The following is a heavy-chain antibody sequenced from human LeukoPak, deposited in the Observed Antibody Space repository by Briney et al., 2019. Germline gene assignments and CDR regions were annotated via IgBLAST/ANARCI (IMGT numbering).Heavy chain of an antibody. CDR3: TRYSGSYPFDY. Sequence: GGSLKLSRAASGFTFSGSAMHWVRQASGKGLEWVGRIRSKANSYATAYAASVKGRFTISRDDSKNTAYLQMNSLKTEDTAVYYCTRYSGSYPFDYWGQGTLVTVSS. J-gene: IGHJ4*02. CDR1: GFTFSGSA. V-gene: IGHV3-73*01. D-gene: IGHD1-26*01. CDR2: IRSKANSYAT.